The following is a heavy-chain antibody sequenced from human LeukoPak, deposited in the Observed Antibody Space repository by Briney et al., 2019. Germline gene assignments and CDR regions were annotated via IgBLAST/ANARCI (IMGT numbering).Heavy chain of an antibody. CDR2: ISSSGSTI. D-gene: IGHD5-12*01. CDR1: GFTFSDYY. Sequence: GGSLRLSCAASGFTFSDYYMSWIRQAPGKGLEWVSYISSSGSTIYYADSVKGRFTISRDDAKNSLYLQMNSLRAEDTALYYCAKGRRNSGYDPFDYWGQGTLVTVSS. CDR3: AKGRRNSGYDPFDY. V-gene: IGHV3-11*01. J-gene: IGHJ4*02.